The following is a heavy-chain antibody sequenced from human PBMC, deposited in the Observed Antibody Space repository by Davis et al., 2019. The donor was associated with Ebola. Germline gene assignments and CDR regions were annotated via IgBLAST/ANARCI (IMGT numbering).Heavy chain of an antibody. V-gene: IGHV3-73*01. CDR3: VKDRRDGYNPFDY. J-gene: IGHJ4*02. CDR2: IRSKANSYAT. CDR1: GFTFSGSA. D-gene: IGHD5-24*01. Sequence: GGSLRLSCAASGFTFSGSAMHWVRQASGKGLEWVGRIRSKANSYATAYAASVKGRFTISRDNSKNTLYLQMSSLRAEDTAVYYCVKDRRDGYNPFDYWGQGTLVTVSS.